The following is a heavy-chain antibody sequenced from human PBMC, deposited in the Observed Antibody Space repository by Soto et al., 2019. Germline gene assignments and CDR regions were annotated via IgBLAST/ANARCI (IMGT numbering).Heavy chain of an antibody. Sequence: SETLSLTCTVSNYSISSGYYCGWIRQSPGEGLEWIVSMYHSGTTYYNPSLKSRVTISIDTSKNQFSLKLTTVTSADTAVYFCARVAFGPIDYWGQGTLVTVSS. D-gene: IGHD3-16*01. CDR3: ARVAFGPIDY. V-gene: IGHV4-38-2*02. CDR2: MYHSGTT. CDR1: NYSISSGYY. J-gene: IGHJ4*02.